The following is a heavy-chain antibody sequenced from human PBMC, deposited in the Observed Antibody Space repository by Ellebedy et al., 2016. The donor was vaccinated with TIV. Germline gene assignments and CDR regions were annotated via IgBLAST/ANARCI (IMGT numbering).Heavy chain of an antibody. V-gene: IGHV4-59*08. CDR3: ARGGYGGYDSVDALDI. Sequence: SETLSLTCTVSGASISTYSWSWIRQPPGKGLECFGYIYYSGNTNYNPPLKSRVTISVDTSKNQFSLKLTSVTAADTAMYYCARGGYGGYDSVDALDIWGQGTMVTVSS. CDR2: IYYSGNT. CDR1: GASISTYS. J-gene: IGHJ3*02. D-gene: IGHD5-12*01.